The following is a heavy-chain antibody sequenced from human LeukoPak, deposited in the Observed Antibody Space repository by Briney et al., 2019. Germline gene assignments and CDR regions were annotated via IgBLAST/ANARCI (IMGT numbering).Heavy chain of an antibody. CDR2: INAGNGNT. V-gene: IGHV1-3*01. J-gene: IGHJ4*02. D-gene: IGHD3-10*01. CDR1: GYTFTSYA. CDR3: ARDQRYYGSGSYSSFDY. Sequence: GASVKVSCKASGYTFTSYAMHWVCQAPGHRLEWMGWINAGNGNTKYSQKFQGRVTITRDTSASTVNMELSSLRSEDTAVYYCARDQRYYGSGSYSSFDYWGQGTLVTVSS.